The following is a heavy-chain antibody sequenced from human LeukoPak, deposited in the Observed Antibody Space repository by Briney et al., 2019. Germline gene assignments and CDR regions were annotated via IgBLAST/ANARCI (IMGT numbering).Heavy chain of an antibody. Sequence: SQTLSLTCAVSGGSISSGGYSWSWIRQPPGKGLEWIGYIYHSGSTYYNPSLKSRVTISVDTSKNQFSLKLSSVTAADTAVYYCARQRDVLLWFGELSHDAFDIWGQGTMVTVSS. D-gene: IGHD3-10*01. CDR1: GGSISSGGYS. CDR2: IYHSGST. CDR3: ARQRDVLLWFGELSHDAFDI. J-gene: IGHJ3*02. V-gene: IGHV4-30-2*03.